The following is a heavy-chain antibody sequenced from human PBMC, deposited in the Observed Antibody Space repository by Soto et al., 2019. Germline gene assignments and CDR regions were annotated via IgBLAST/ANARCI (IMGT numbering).Heavy chain of an antibody. CDR3: HGYGY. CDR2: IYSGGTT. Sequence: EVQLVESGGGLIQPGGSLRLSCAVSGFTVRANYMSWVRQAPGKGLEWVSVIYSGGTTYYADSVKGRFIISRDISQHTLYLQMNILRAEDTAVYYCHGYGYWGQGTLVTVSS. D-gene: IGHD5-12*01. J-gene: IGHJ4*02. CDR1: GFTVRANY. V-gene: IGHV3-53*01.